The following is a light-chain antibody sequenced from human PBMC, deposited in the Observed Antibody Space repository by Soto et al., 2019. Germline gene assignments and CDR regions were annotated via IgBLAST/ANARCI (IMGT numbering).Light chain of an antibody. CDR2: VAS. Sequence: DIQMTQSPSSLSASVGDRVTITCRASQSIATYLNWYQQKPGKAPQLLIYVASSLQSGVPSRFSGSGSGTDFALTISSLQPEDFASYYCQQNSSIPYTFGQGTKLEIK. J-gene: IGKJ2*01. V-gene: IGKV1-39*01. CDR3: QQNSSIPYT. CDR1: QSIATY.